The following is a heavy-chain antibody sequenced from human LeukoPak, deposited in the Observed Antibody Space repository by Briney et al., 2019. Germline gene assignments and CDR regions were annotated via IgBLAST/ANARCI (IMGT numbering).Heavy chain of an antibody. J-gene: IGHJ4*02. CDR3: ASSIAAAALADY. Sequence: PGGSLRLSCTVSGFPVSSNSMSCVRQAPGKGLEWVSFSYSDNTHYSDSVKGRFTISRDNSKNTLYLQMNSLRAEDTAVYYCASSIAAAALADYWGQVTLVTVSS. V-gene: IGHV3-53*01. D-gene: IGHD6-13*01. CDR1: GFPVSSNS. CDR2: SYSDNT.